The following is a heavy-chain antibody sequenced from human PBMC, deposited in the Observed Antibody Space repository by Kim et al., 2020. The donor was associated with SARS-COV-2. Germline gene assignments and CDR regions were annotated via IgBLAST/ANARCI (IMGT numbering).Heavy chain of an antibody. CDR1: GGSISSSNW. CDR2: IYHSGST. Sequence: SETLSLTCAVSGGSISSSNWWSWVRQPPGKGLEWIGEIYHSGSTNYNPSLKSRVTISVDKSKNQFSLKLSSVTAADTAVYYCARGLGDLSAAGAEYFQHWGQGTLVTVSS. V-gene: IGHV4-4*02. D-gene: IGHD3-16*02. CDR3: ARGLGDLSAAGAEYFQH. J-gene: IGHJ1*01.